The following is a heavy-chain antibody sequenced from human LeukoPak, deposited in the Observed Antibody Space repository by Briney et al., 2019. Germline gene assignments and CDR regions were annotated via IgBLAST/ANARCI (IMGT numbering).Heavy chain of an antibody. CDR3: ARRITTSGWYRDDY. D-gene: IGHD6-19*01. V-gene: IGHV4-59*08. J-gene: IGHJ4*02. Sequence: SETLSLTCTVSGGSISSYYWSWIRQPPGKGLEWTGYIFYSGSTNYNPSLKSRVTISVDTSKNQFSLKLSSVTAADTAIYYCARRITTSGWYRDDYWGQGTLVTVSS. CDR1: GGSISSYY. CDR2: IFYSGST.